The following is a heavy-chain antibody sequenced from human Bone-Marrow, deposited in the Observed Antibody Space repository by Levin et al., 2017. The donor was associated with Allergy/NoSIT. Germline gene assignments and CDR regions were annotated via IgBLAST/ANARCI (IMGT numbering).Heavy chain of an antibody. J-gene: IGHJ4*02. D-gene: IGHD1-1*01. Sequence: SETLSLTCSVTGDSITNSNDYWTWVRQAPGKGLEWIGSKSYSGTTFYNPSLNSRLSMSVDTSKKEFSLRLTSVTAADTAVYHCARVVAVPTGHVFAFLFDTWGQGTLVTVSS. CDR2: KSYSGTT. V-gene: IGHV4-30-4*01. CDR1: GDSITNSNDY. CDR3: ARVVAVPTGHVFAFLFDT.